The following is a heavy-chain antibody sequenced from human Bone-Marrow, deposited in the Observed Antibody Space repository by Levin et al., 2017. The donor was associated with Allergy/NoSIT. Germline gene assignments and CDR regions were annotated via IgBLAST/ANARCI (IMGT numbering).Heavy chain of an antibody. Sequence: GESLKISCAASGFTFSSSWMHWVRQIPGKGLVWVSRISSDGDYTTYADSVKGRFTISRDTAKNTLYLQMNSLGVDDTAVYYCARSRYAASGQDWGQGTLVTVSS. CDR3: ARSRYAASGQD. J-gene: IGHJ4*02. D-gene: IGHD3-16*01. V-gene: IGHV3-74*01. CDR2: ISSDGDYT. CDR1: GFTFSSSW.